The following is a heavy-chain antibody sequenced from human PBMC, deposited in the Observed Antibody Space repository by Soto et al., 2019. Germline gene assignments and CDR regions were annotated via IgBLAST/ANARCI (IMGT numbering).Heavy chain of an antibody. J-gene: IGHJ4*02. V-gene: IGHV3-74*01. Sequence: PGGSLRLSCAASGFTFSIHWMHWVRQAPGKGLVWVSRINGDGTSKDYADSVKGRFTISRDNAKNTLDLQMNSLRAEDTALYYCASINPSAVGANSEVDYWGQGTLVTVSS. D-gene: IGHD1-26*01. CDR2: INGDGTSK. CDR3: ASINPSAVGANSEVDY. CDR1: GFTFSIHW.